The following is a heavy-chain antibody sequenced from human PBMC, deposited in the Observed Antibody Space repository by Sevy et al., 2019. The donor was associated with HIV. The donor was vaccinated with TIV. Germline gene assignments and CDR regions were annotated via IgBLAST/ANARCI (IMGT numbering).Heavy chain of an antibody. CDR3: ARDRGLLWFGELTDY. D-gene: IGHD3-10*01. V-gene: IGHV3-30-3*01. J-gene: IGHJ4*02. CDR1: GFTFSSYG. Sequence: GGSLRLSCAASGFTFSSYGMHWVRQAPGKGLEWVAVISYDGSNKYYADSVKGRFTISRDNSKNTLYLQMNSLRAEDTAVYYCARDRGLLWFGELTDYWGQGTLVTVSS. CDR2: ISYDGSNK.